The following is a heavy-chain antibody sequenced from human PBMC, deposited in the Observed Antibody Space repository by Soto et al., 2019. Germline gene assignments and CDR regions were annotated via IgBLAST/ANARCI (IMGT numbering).Heavy chain of an antibody. D-gene: IGHD3-22*01. Sequence: SVKVSCKASGGTFSSYAISWVRQAPGQGLEWMGGIIPIFGTANYAQKFQGRVTITADESTSTAYMELSSLRSEDTAVYYCARAPRSRHDSSGYYPDYWGQGTLVTVSS. J-gene: IGHJ4*02. V-gene: IGHV1-69*13. CDR2: IIPIFGTA. CDR1: GGTFSSYA. CDR3: ARAPRSRHDSSGYYPDY.